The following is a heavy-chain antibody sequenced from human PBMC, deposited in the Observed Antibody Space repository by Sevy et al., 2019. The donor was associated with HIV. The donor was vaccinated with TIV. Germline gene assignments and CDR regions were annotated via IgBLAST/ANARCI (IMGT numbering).Heavy chain of an antibody. CDR2: IYSGGST. CDR3: ARAMIPSDAFDI. CDR1: GFTVGNYF. J-gene: IGHJ3*02. D-gene: IGHD3-16*01. V-gene: IGHV3-53*01. Sequence: GGSLRLSCAASGFTVGNYFMSWVRQAPGKGLEWVSLIYSGGSTYFADSVEGRVTISRDNSKNTLYLQMNSLRAEDTAVYYGARAMIPSDAFDIWGQGTMVTVSS.